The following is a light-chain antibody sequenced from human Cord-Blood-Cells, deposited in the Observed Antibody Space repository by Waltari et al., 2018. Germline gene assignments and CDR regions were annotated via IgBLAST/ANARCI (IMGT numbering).Light chain of an antibody. CDR2: LGS. J-gene: IGKJ5*01. CDR1: QSLLHSNGYNY. CDR3: MQALQTPIT. Sequence: DIVMTQSPLSLPVTPGEPASILCRSSQSLLHSNGYNYLDWYLEKPGQSPQLLIYLGSNRASEVPDRFSGSGSGTDFTLKISRVEAEDVGVYYCMQALQTPITFGQGTRLEIK. V-gene: IGKV2-28*01.